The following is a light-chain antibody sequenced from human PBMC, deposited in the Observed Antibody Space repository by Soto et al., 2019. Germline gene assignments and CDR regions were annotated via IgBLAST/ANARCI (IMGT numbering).Light chain of an antibody. J-gene: IGKJ3*01. V-gene: IGKV1-9*01. CDR2: AAS. CDR1: QGISTY. Sequence: DIQLTQSPSFLSASVGDRVTITCRASQGISTYLAWYQQKPGKAPSLRIYAASTLQSGVPSRFSGSGSGSEFTLTISSLQPEDFATYYCQPVNTYTFGPGTKVNIK. CDR3: QPVNTYT.